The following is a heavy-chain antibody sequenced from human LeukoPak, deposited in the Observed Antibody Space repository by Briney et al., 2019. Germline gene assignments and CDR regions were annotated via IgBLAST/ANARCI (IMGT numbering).Heavy chain of an antibody. Sequence: PSQTLSLTCTFSGGSISRGGYYWSWIRQHPGKVLEWIGYIYYSGSTYYNPSLKSRVTISVDTSKNQFSLKLSSVTAADTAVCYCARADYDSSGYYPPWFDPWGQGTLVTVSS. D-gene: IGHD3-22*01. J-gene: IGHJ5*02. CDR1: GGSISRGGYY. V-gene: IGHV4-31*03. CDR3: ARADYDSSGYYPPWFDP. CDR2: IYYSGST.